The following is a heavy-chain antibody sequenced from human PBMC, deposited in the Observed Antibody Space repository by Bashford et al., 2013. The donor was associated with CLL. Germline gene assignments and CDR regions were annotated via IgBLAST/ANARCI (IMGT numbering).Heavy chain of an antibody. J-gene: IGHJ4*02. CDR2: IIPILGIA. Sequence: SVKVSCKASGGTFSSYAISWVRQAPGQGLEWVGRIIPILGIANYAQKLQDRVTITADKSTSTAYMELSSLTSEDTAVYSCARDSGGYFDYWGQGTLVTVSS. CDR1: GGTFSSYA. V-gene: IGHV1-69*04. D-gene: IGHD1-26*01. CDR3: ARDSGGYFDY.